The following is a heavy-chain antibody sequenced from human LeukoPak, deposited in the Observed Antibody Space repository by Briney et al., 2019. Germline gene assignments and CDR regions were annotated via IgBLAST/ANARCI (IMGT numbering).Heavy chain of an antibody. CDR3: ARGDDYSNYQYYYYMDV. Sequence: SQTLSLTCAVYGGSFSGYYWSWIRQPPGKGLEWIGEINHSGSTNYNPSLKSRVTISVDTSKNQFSLKPISVTAADTAVYYCARGDDYSNYQYYYYMDVWGKGTTVTVSS. J-gene: IGHJ6*03. CDR2: INHSGST. CDR1: GGSFSGYY. D-gene: IGHD4-11*01. V-gene: IGHV4-34*01.